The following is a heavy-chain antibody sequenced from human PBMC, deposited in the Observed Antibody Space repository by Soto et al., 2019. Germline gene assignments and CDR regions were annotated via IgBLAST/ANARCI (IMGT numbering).Heavy chain of an antibody. V-gene: IGHV1-69*08. D-gene: IGHD3-3*01. J-gene: IGHJ3*01. CDR1: GGTFSRYI. CDR3: ARDRITTRGDAFDL. CDR2: IIPIPDIT. Sequence: QVQLVQSGAEVRKPGSSVKVSCKAPGGTFSRYIISWVRQAPGQGLEWMGRIIPIPDITNYAQKFQGRVTVTADRSTSTAYMELTSLKSEDTAVYYCARDRITTRGDAFDLWGQGTMVIVSS.